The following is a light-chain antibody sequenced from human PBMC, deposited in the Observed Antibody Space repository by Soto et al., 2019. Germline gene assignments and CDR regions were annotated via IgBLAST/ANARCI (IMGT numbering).Light chain of an antibody. CDR2: ATS. J-gene: IGKJ1*01. CDR1: QIGSGNY. CDR3: QHFGYPQWT. Sequence: ELVLTQSPGTLSLSPGDSAALSCKASQIGSGNYVSWYQQKSGQAPRLFIYATSTRAPGIPDRFSGSGSATDFSLIISILQPDVAAVYYCQHFGYPQWTFGQGTKVDIK. V-gene: IGKV3-20*01.